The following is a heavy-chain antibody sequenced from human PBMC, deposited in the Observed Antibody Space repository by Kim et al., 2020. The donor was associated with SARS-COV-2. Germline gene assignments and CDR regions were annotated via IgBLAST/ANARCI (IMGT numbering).Heavy chain of an antibody. D-gene: IGHD2-15*01. V-gene: IGHV3-30-3*01. J-gene: IGHJ4*02. CDR3: ARDGRKTKSGYFDY. CDR2: ISYDGSNK. Sequence: GGSLRLSCAASGFTFSSYAMHWVRQAPGKGLEWVAVISYDGSNKYYADSVKGRFTISRDNSKNTLYLQMNSLRAEDTAVYYCARDGRKTKSGYFDYWGQGTLVTVSS. CDR1: GFTFSSYA.